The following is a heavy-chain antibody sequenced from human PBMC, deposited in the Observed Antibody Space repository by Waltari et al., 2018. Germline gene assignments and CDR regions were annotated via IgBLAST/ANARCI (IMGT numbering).Heavy chain of an antibody. CDR2: LNYDGSRT. CDR3: VRGYGGDVY. Sequence: EVQLVESGGGLVQPGGSLRLSCAASGFTFTRHWMQWVRQGPGKGLEWVSSLNYDGSRTDDADFVKGRFTISRDNAKNTLYLQMNSLRAEDTGVYYCVRGYGGDVYWGQGTLVTVSS. J-gene: IGHJ4*02. V-gene: IGHV3-74*01. CDR1: GFTFTRHW. D-gene: IGHD2-21*02.